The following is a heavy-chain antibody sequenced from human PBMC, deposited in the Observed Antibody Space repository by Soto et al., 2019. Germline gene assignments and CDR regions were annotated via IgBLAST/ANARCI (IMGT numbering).Heavy chain of an antibody. CDR1: GGTFSSYA. V-gene: IGHV1-69*01. Sequence: QVQLVQSGAEVKKPGSSVKVSCKASGGTFSSYAISWVRQAPGQGLEWMGGIISIFGTANYAQKFQGKVTIPADESTSTDYMELRSLRSEDTAVYYCARGRVEAAGGGPLDDPWGQGTLVTVSS. D-gene: IGHD6-25*01. CDR3: ARGRVEAAGGGPLDDP. CDR2: IISIFGTA. J-gene: IGHJ5*02.